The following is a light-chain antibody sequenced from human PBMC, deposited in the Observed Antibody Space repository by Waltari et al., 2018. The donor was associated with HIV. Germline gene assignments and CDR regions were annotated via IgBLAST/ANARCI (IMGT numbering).Light chain of an antibody. Sequence: QSALTQPASVSGSPGQSITISCTGTSSDVGGYNYVSWYQQHPGKAPKLMIYEVSNRPSGVSVRFSGSKSGNTASLTISGLQAEDEADYYCRSFTSSSLYVFGTGTKVTVL. CDR2: EVS. CDR1: SSDVGGYNY. V-gene: IGLV2-14*01. CDR3: RSFTSSSLYV. J-gene: IGLJ1*01.